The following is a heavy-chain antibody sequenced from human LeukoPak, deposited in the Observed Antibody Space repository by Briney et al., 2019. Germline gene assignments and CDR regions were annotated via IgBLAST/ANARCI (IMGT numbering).Heavy chain of an antibody. Sequence: SGTLSLTCTVSGGSISSYYWSWIRQPPGKGLEWIGYIYYSGITNYNPSLKSRVTISVDTSKNQFSLKLSSVTAADTAAYYCARIGHEDYYFDYWGQGTLVTVSS. J-gene: IGHJ4*02. CDR2: IYYSGIT. CDR1: GGSISSYY. CDR3: ARIGHEDYYFDY. V-gene: IGHV4-59*01.